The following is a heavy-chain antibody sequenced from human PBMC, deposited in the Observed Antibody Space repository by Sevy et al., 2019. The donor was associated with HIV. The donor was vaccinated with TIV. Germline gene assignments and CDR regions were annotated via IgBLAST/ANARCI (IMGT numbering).Heavy chain of an antibody. CDR1: GGSISSSNW. V-gene: IGHV4-4*02. J-gene: IGHJ4*02. CDR3: ARDQASRAFGVHILDY. CDR2: IYHSGST. Sequence: SETLSLTCAVSGGSISSSNWWSWVRQPPGKGLEWIGEIYHSGSTNYNPSLKSRVTISVDKSKNQFSLKLSSVTAADTAVYYCARDQASRAFGVHILDYWGQGTLVTVSS. D-gene: IGHD3-3*01.